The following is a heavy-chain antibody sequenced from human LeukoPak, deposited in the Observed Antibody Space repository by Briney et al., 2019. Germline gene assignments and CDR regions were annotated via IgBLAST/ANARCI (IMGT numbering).Heavy chain of an antibody. CDR2: IYHSGST. V-gene: IGHV4-38-2*02. CDR3: AKERDTAMVHDY. J-gene: IGHJ4*02. D-gene: IGHD5-18*01. CDR1: GYSISSGYY. Sequence: SETLPLTCAVSGYSISSGYYWGWIRQPPGKGLEWIGSIYHSGSTYYNPSLKSRDTISVDTSKNQFSLKLSSVTAADTAVYYCAKERDTAMVHDYWGQGTLVTVSS.